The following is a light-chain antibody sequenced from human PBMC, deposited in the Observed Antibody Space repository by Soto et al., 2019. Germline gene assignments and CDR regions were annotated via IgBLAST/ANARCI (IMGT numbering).Light chain of an antibody. CDR3: QQSYSTPLT. V-gene: IGKV1-39*01. J-gene: IGKJ4*01. Sequence: DIQMTQSPSSLSASVVDRVTITFQASQSISSYLNWYQQKPGKAPKLLIYAASSLQSGVPSSFSGSGSGTDFTLTISSLQPEDFATYYCQQSYSTPLTFGGGTKVDIK. CDR1: QSISSY. CDR2: AAS.